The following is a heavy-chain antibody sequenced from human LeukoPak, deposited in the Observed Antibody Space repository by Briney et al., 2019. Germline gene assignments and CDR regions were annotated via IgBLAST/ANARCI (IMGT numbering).Heavy chain of an antibody. D-gene: IGHD2-8*02. Sequence: GGSLRLSCVASGFIFSSYLMSWVRQAPGGGLEWVAGISGSGSDTVYADSAKGRFTISRDNSKNTLYLQMNSLRGEDTAVYYCVKAPIYCTVTNCPSDFWGQGTLVTVSS. V-gene: IGHV3-23*01. J-gene: IGHJ1*01. CDR3: VKAPIYCTVTNCPSDF. CDR1: GFIFSSYL. CDR2: ISGSGSDT.